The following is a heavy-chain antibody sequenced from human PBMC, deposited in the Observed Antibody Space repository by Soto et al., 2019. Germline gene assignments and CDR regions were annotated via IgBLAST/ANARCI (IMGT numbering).Heavy chain of an antibody. V-gene: IGHV3-21*06. J-gene: IGHJ4*02. CDR1: GFTFTRYS. Sequence: SGGSLRLSCAASGFTFTRYSMNWVRQAPGKGLEWVSSISSTTNYIYYGDSMKGRFTISRDDAKNSLYLEMNSLRAEDTAVYYCARESEDLTSNFDYWGQGTLVTVSS. CDR2: ISSTTNYI. CDR3: ARESEDLTSNFDY.